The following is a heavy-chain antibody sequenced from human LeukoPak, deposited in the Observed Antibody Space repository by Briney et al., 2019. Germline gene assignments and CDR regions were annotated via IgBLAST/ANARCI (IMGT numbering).Heavy chain of an antibody. CDR1: GFTFSNFA. J-gene: IGHJ4*02. D-gene: IGHD6-19*01. Sequence: RGSLRLSCAASGFTFSNFAMNWVRQAPGKGLEWVAFFSYDGSINSYADSVKGRFAVSRDNSKNTLYLRMNSLRPEDTAFYYCAKSYDNGWYVCDYWGQGTLVTVSS. CDR3: AKSYDNGWYVCDY. V-gene: IGHV3-30*09. CDR2: FSYDGSIN.